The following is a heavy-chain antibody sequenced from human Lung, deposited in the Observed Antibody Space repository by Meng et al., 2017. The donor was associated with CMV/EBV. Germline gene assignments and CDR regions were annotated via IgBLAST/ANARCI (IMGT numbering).Heavy chain of an antibody. CDR1: SFTFSSYW. V-gene: IGHV3-74*01. CDR2: INSDGSST. J-gene: IGHJ4*02. CDR3: ARDNPYYDFWSGYYGYYFDY. Sequence: GGSXRLXXXXSSFTFSSYWMHWVRQAPGKGLVWVSRINSDGSSTSYADSVKGRFTISRDNAKNTLYLQMNSLRAEDTAVYYCARDNPYYDFWSGYYGYYFDYWXTGTLVTGAS. D-gene: IGHD3-3*01.